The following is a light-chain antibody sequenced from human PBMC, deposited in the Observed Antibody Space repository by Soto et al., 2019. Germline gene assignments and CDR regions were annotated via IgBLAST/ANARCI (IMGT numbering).Light chain of an antibody. Sequence: IHTPHSPSAMSHPLGARLPVTCRGRQGISSWLGWYQKKPGKAPKLLIYDASSLASGVASWCSGRGCRTVTILTISSLQHDYVASYCWQQYNSYSITFGQGTRLDIK. CDR2: DAS. CDR1: QGISSW. J-gene: IGKJ5*01. CDR3: QQYNSYSIT. V-gene: IGKV1-5*01.